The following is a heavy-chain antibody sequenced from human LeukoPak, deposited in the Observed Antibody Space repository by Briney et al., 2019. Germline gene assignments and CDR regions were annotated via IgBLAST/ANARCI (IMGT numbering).Heavy chain of an antibody. J-gene: IGHJ4*02. V-gene: IGHV3-30*04. CDR2: ISSDGRDT. CDR1: GFTFSRFA. Sequence: GGSLRLSCAASGFTFSRFAMHWVRQAPGKGLEWVAVISSDGRDTHYADSVRGRFTISRDNSKNTMYLQMNSLRPEDTAVYYCAKDRVEIAIYFFDYWGQGTLVTVSP. CDR3: AKDRVEIAIYFFDY. D-gene: IGHD5-12*01.